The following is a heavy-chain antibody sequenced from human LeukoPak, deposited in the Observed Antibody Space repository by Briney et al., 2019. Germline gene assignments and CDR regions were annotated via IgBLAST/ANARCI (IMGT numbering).Heavy chain of an antibody. V-gene: IGHV3-30*03. CDR1: GFTFSSYG. Sequence: SGGSLRLSCAASGFTFSSYGMHWVRQAPGKGLEWVAVISYDGSNKYYADSVKGRFTISRDNSKNTLYLQMNSLRAEDTAVYYCARAREFPSWYYFDYWGQGTLVTVSS. D-gene: IGHD2-8*02. CDR2: ISYDGSNK. J-gene: IGHJ4*02. CDR3: ARAREFPSWYYFDY.